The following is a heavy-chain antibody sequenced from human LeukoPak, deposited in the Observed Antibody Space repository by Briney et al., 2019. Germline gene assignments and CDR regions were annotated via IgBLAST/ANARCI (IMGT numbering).Heavy chain of an antibody. V-gene: IGHV3-23*01. J-gene: IGHJ4*02. D-gene: IGHD6-13*01. CDR2: ISGSAGST. CDR3: AKERVGSSSWYPYYFDS. CDR1: GFTFSYYA. Sequence: GGSLRLSCAASGFTFSYYAMSWVRQAPGKGLELVSAISGSAGSTCYADSVKGRFTISRDNSKNTLYLQMNSLRADETAVYYCAKERVGSSSWYPYYFDSWGQGTLVTVSS.